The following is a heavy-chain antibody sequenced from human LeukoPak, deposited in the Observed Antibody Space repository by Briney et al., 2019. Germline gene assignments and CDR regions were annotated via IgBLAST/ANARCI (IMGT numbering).Heavy chain of an antibody. V-gene: IGHV1-18*01. D-gene: IGHD3-9*01. CDR2: ISAYNGNT. CDR1: GYTFTSYG. J-gene: IGHJ6*02. Sequence: ASVKVSCKASGYTFTSYGISWVRQAPGQGLEWMGWISAYNGNTNYAQKLQGRVTMTTDTSTSTAYMELRSLRSDDTAVYYCARDPPYYDILTGYYGYYYYYGMDVWGQGTTVTVSS. CDR3: ARDPPYYDILTGYYGYYYYYGMDV.